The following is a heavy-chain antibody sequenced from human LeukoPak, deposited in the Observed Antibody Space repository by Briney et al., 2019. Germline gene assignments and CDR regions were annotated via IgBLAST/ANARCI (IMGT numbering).Heavy chain of an antibody. CDR1: GFTFDDYG. D-gene: IGHD3-22*01. Sequence: PGGSLRLSCAASGFTFDDYGMSWVRQAPGKGLEWVAVIWYDGSNKYYADSVKGRFTISRDNSKNTLYLQMNSLRAEDTAVHYCATRSVYYDSSGFTFDYWGQGTLVTVSS. J-gene: IGHJ4*02. CDR2: IWYDGSNK. V-gene: IGHV3-33*08. CDR3: ATRSVYYDSSGFTFDY.